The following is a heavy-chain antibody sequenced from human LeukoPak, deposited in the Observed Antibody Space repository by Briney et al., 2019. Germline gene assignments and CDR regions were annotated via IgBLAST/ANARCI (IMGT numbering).Heavy chain of an antibody. D-gene: IGHD1-26*01. CDR1: GFTFSSYA. Sequence: QTGGSLRLSCAASGFTFSSYAMSWVRQAPGKGLEWVSAISGSGGSTYYADSVKGRFTISRDNSKNTLYLQMNSLRAEDTAVYYCAKMTPPFYSGSHPFDYWGQGTLVTVSS. CDR3: AKMTPPFYSGSHPFDY. CDR2: ISGSGGST. V-gene: IGHV3-23*01. J-gene: IGHJ4*02.